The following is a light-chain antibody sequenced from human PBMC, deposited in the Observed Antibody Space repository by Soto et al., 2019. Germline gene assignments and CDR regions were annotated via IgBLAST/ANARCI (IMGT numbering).Light chain of an antibody. CDR3: SSYTSGSSHCV. J-gene: IGLJ1*01. CDR1: SSDVGAYYS. V-gene: IGLV2-14*01. Sequence: QSVLTQPASVSGSPGQSITTSCTGTSSDVGAYYSVSWYQHHPGKAPKLIIYGVTNRPSGVSNRFSGSKSGNTASLTISGLQAEDEADYHCSSYTSGSSHCVFGTGTKVTVL. CDR2: GVT.